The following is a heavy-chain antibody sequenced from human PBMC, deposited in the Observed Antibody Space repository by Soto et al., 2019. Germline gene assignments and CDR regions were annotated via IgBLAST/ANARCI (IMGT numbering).Heavy chain of an antibody. V-gene: IGHV1-46*01. J-gene: IGHJ3*02. D-gene: IGHD2-21*01. CDR1: GYTFTSYY. CDR2: INPSGGST. CDR3: ARAPSFREYSILFYAFDI. Sequence: ASVKVSCKASGYTFTSYYMHWVRQAPGQGLEWMGIINPSGGSTSYAQKFQGRVTMTRDTSTSTVYMELSSLRSEDTAVYYCARAPSFREYSILFYAFDIWGQGTMVNVSS.